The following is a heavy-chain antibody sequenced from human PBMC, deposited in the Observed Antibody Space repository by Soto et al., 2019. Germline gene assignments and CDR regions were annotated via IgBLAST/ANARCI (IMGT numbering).Heavy chain of an antibody. V-gene: IGHV4-34*01. Sequence: SETLSLTCAVYGGSFSGYYWSWTRQPPGKGLEWIGEINHSGSTNYNPSLKSRVTISVDTSKNQFSLKLSSVTAADTAVYYCARGWISWQWLRYYYYYGMDVWGQGTTVTV. CDR1: GGSFSGYY. CDR3: ARGWISWQWLRYYYYYGMDV. CDR2: INHSGST. J-gene: IGHJ6*02. D-gene: IGHD6-19*01.